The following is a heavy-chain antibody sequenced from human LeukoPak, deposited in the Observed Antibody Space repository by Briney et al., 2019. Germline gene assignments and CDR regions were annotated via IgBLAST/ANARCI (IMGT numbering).Heavy chain of an antibody. Sequence: GASVKVSCKASGYTFTSYDINWVRLATGQGLEWMGWMNPNSGNTGYAQKFQGRVTMTRNTSISTAYMELSSLRSEDTAVYYCARGRRGRPFISYWGSYRYWYWFDPWGQGTLVTVSS. CDR2: MNPNSGNT. V-gene: IGHV1-8*01. CDR1: GYTFTSYD. J-gene: IGHJ5*02. CDR3: ARGRRGRPFISYWGSYRYWYWFDP. D-gene: IGHD3-16*02.